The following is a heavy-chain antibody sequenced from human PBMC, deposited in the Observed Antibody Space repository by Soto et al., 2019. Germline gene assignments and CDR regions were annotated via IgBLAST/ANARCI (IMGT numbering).Heavy chain of an antibody. V-gene: IGHV4-31*03. J-gene: IGHJ4*02. CDR1: GGSIISGGYY. D-gene: IGHD3-10*01. CDR3: ARGPGTMAKIDY. Sequence: PSETLSLTCTVSGGSIISGGYYWSWIRQHPGKGLEWIGYIYYSGSTYYNPSLKSRVTISVDTSKNQFSLKLSPVTAADTAVYYCARGPGTMAKIDYWGQGTLVTVSS. CDR2: IYYSGST.